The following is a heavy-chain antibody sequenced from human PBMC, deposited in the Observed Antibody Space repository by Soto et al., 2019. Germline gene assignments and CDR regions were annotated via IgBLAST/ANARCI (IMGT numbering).Heavy chain of an antibody. CDR2: INPSNGNT. J-gene: IGHJ5*02. CDR1: GYTFTTYY. V-gene: IGHV1-46*01. Sequence: GASVKVSCKASGYTFTTYYMHWVRQAPGQGLEWMGIINPSNGNTKYSQKFQGRVTITRDTSASTAYMELSSLRSEDTAVYYCTSEHYYDSSLWFDPWGQGTLVTVSS. CDR3: TSEHYYDSSLWFDP. D-gene: IGHD3-22*01.